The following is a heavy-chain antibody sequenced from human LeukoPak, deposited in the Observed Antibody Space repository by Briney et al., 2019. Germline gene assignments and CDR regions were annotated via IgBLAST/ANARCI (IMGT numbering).Heavy chain of an antibody. CDR1: GFTFSSYS. CDR2: ISSSSSYI. Sequence: PGGSLRLSCAASGFTFSSYSMNWVRQAPGKGLEWVSSISSSSSYIYYADSVKGRFTISRDNAKNSLYLQMNSLRDEDTAVYYCARQSYPLYYYGMDVWGQGTTVTVSS. V-gene: IGHV3-21*01. CDR3: ARQSYPLYYYGMDV. J-gene: IGHJ6*02. D-gene: IGHD6-19*01.